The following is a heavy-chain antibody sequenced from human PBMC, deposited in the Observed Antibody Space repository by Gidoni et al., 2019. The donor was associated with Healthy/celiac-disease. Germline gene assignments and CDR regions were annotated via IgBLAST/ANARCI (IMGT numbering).Heavy chain of an antibody. CDR1: VFTFSRYG. D-gene: IGHD6-19*01. J-gene: IGHJ6*02. CDR2: IWYDGSNK. CDR3: ARCRLADLYSSGFPPGAYGMDV. Sequence: QVQLVESGGGVVQPGRSLSLSCAASVFTFSRYGMPWVRQGTGKGLEWVAFIWYDGSNKYYAASLKGRFTISRDNSKTTLYLQMNSLRAEDTAVYYCARCRLADLYSSGFPPGAYGMDVWGQGTTVTVSS. V-gene: IGHV3-33*01.